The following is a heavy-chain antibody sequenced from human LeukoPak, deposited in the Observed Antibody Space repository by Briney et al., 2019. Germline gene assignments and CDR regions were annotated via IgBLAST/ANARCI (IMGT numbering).Heavy chain of an antibody. CDR2: INPNSGGT. CDR1: GYTFTEYD. V-gene: IGHV1-2*06. Sequence: GASVKVSCKASGYTFTEYDMHLVRQAPGRGLEGMGRINPNSGGTNYAQKFQGRVTMTRDTSISTAYMELSRLRSDDTAVYYCARDGDYDILTGYYNWFGPWGQGTLVTVSS. D-gene: IGHD3-9*01. J-gene: IGHJ5*02. CDR3: ARDGDYDILTGYYNWFGP.